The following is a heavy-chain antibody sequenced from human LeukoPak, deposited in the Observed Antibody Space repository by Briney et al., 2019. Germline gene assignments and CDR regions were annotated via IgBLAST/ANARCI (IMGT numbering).Heavy chain of an antibody. V-gene: IGHV1-69*04. D-gene: IGHD3-10*01. CDR3: ARHPARGSGTLGFRGAFDI. J-gene: IGHJ3*02. CDR2: IIPILGIA. CDR1: GGTFSSYA. Sequence: ASVKVSCKASGGTFSSYAISWVRQAPGQGLEWMGRIIPILGIANYAQKFQGRVTITADKSTSTAYMELSSLRSEDTAVYYCARHPARGSGTLGFRGAFDIWGQGTMVTVSS.